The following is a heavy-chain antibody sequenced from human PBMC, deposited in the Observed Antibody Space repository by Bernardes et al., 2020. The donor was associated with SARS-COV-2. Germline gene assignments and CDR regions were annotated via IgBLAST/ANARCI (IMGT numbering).Heavy chain of an antibody. D-gene: IGHD3-3*01. CDR1: GGSISSYY. CDR3: SRHFYDFWSGLSGGYFDL. CDR2: IYYSWST. V-gene: IGHV4-59*01. Sequence: SETLSLTCTVSGGSISSYYWSWIRQPPGKGLEWIGYIYYSWSTNYNPSLKSRVTISVDTSKNQFSLKLSSVTAADTAVYYCSRHFYDFWSGLSGGYFDLWGRGTLVTVSS. J-gene: IGHJ2*01.